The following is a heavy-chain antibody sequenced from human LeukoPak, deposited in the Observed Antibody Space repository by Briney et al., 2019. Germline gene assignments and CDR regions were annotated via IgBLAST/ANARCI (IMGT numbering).Heavy chain of an antibody. D-gene: IGHD4-23*01. CDR1: GGPIRSYY. CDR2: IYYSGST. V-gene: IGHV4-59*01. J-gene: IGHJ5*02. CDR3: ASNSKVNWFDP. Sequence: PSETLSLTCTVSGGPIRSYYWSWIRQPPGKGLEWIAYIYYSGSTNYNPSLKSRVTISVDTSKNQFSLKLSSVTAADTAVYYCASNSKVNWFDPWGQGTLVTVSS.